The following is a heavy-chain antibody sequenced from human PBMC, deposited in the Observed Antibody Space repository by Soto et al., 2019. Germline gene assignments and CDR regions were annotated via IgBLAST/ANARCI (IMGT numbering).Heavy chain of an antibody. D-gene: IGHD1-1*01. CDR3: ARVEASTAEY. CDR2: YI. CDR1: GFTFSYFE. Sequence: GGSLRLSCAASGFTFSYFEMNWVRQAPGKGLEWVSYINYSPSFQGHVIISADKSISTAYLHWSSLKASDTAMYYCARVEASTAEYWGQGALVTVSS. V-gene: IGHV5-10-1*01. J-gene: IGHJ4*02.